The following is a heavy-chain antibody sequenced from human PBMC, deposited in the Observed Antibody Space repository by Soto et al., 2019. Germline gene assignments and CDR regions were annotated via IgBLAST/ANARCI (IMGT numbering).Heavy chain of an antibody. Sequence: ASETLSLTCTVSGGSISNYYWSWIQQPPGKGLEWIGYIYYSGSTNYNPSLKSRVTISVDTSKNQFSLKLSSVTAADTAVYYCARVWGGAFDIWGQGTMVTVSS. D-gene: IGHD3-10*01. V-gene: IGHV4-59*01. CDR3: ARVWGGAFDI. CDR2: IYYSGST. J-gene: IGHJ3*02. CDR1: GGSISNYY.